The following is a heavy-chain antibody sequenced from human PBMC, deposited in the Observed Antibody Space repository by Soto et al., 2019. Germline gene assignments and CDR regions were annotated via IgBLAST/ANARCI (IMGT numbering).Heavy chain of an antibody. Sequence: QEQLVQSGAEVKKPGASVTVSCKSSGYTFTDFYLHWLRQAPGQGLEWVGWINPKTGDTKSSQKFQGRVTMSRNTSVSTAYIDLTILTSDDTAMYYCATGTNGTTGWYHPWGQVTRVAVSS. CDR3: ATGTNGTTGWYHP. D-gene: IGHD1-1*01. J-gene: IGHJ5*02. CDR2: INPKTGDT. V-gene: IGHV1-2*02. CDR1: GYTFTDFY.